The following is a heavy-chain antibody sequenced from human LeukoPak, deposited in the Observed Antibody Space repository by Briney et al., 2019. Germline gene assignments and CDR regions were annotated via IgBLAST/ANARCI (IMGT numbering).Heavy chain of an antibody. CDR3: AKDKASRIAAAPDGMDV. CDR2: IYDSGRT. D-gene: IGHD6-13*01. Sequence: GGSLRLSCLASGFTVGNNHMSWVRQAPGKGPEWVSIIYDSGRTNYADSVRGRFTISRDNSKNTLYLQMNSLRAEDTAVYYCAKDKASRIAAAPDGMDVWGQGTTVTVSS. CDR1: GFTVGNNH. J-gene: IGHJ6*02. V-gene: IGHV3-66*01.